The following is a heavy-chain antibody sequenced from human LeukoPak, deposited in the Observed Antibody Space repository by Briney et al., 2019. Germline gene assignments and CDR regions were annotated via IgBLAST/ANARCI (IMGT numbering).Heavy chain of an antibody. D-gene: IGHD5-24*01. J-gene: IGHJ6*03. CDR2: IKYSRST. CDR3: ERVNRDGYNLLTKRHYSYMDV. Sequence: LRLSCAASGFTFSDYYMSWIRQPPGKGLEWVGEIKYSRSTNYNPSLKSRVTISVDSSKNQFSLELTSVTAADTAVYYCERVNRDGYNLLTKRHYSYMDVWGKGTTVTVSS. CDR1: GFTFSDYY. V-gene: IGHV4-34*01.